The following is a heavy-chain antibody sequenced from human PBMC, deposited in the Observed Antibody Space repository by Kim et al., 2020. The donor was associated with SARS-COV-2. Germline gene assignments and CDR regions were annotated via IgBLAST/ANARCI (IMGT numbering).Heavy chain of an antibody. J-gene: IGHJ1*01. V-gene: IGHV3-23*01. Sequence: NSVKGRFTLSRDNSKNLLYLQMNILRVEDTAVYYCARYQSGFDYGANLQFWGQSTLVTVSS. D-gene: IGHD4-17*01. CDR3: ARYQSGFDYGANLQF.